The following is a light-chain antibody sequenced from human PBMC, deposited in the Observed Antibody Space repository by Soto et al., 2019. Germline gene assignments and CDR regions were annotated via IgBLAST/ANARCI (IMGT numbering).Light chain of an antibody. Sequence: QSVLTQPPSASGTPGQRVTISCSGSSSNIGDHYVYWYQHLPGTAPKLLIYRSSQRPSGVPDRFSGSKSGTSASLAISGLRSEDEADYYCEAWDDSLSGPVFGGGTKLTVL. V-gene: IGLV1-47*01. CDR1: SSNIGDHY. CDR2: RSS. CDR3: EAWDDSLSGPV. J-gene: IGLJ2*01.